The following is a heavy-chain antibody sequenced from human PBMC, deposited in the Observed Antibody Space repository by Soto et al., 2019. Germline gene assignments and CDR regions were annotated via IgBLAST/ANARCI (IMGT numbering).Heavy chain of an antibody. CDR2: ISGSGGTT. CDR1: GFTFSNYV. J-gene: IGHJ6*02. D-gene: IGHD3-3*01. Sequence: EVQLLESGGGLVQPGGSLRLSCTASGFTFSNYVMNWVRQAPGKGLEWVSGISGSGGTTYYADSVKGRFTISRDNSKNTLFLQMNSLRGEDTAVYYCAKEGNTNYYGLDVWGQGTTVTVSS. V-gene: IGHV3-23*01. CDR3: AKEGNTNYYGLDV.